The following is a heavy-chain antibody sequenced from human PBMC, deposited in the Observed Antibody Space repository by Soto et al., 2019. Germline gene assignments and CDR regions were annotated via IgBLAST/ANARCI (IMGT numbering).Heavy chain of an antibody. CDR3: AKSPNFYCSSPNCYKYYFDH. J-gene: IGHJ4*02. Sequence: GGSLRLSCAASGFTFNTYGIHFFRHSPFKWLEWVAVISYDGSEKYYVDSVKGRFTISKDNSKNTPYLQMNSLRPEDTAVYYCAKSPNFYCSSPNCYKYYFDHWGQGTRVTVSS. V-gene: IGHV3-30*18. CDR2: ISYDGSEK. CDR1: GFTFNTYG. D-gene: IGHD2-2*02.